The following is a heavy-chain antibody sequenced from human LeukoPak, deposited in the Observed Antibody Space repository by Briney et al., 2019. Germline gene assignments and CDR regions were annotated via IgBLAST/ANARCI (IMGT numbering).Heavy chain of an antibody. CDR1: GGSISSSSYY. D-gene: IGHD6-13*01. CDR3: ARENDSSSWYGVGPVDY. Sequence: SETLSLTCTVSGGSISSSSYYWGWIRQPPGKGLEWIGSIYYSGSTYYNPSLKSRVTISVDTSKNQFSLKLSSVTAADTAVYYCARENDSSSWYGVGPVDYWGQGTLVTVSS. J-gene: IGHJ4*02. CDR2: IYYSGST. V-gene: IGHV4-39*07.